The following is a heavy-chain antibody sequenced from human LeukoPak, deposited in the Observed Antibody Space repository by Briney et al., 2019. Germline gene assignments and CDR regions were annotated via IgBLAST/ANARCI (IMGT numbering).Heavy chain of an antibody. J-gene: IGHJ5*02. Sequence: SETLSLTCTVSGASISSYYWGRIRQPPGTGLEWIGRIYYSGSTYYNPSLKSRVTISVDTSKNQFSLKLSSVTAADTAVYYCAAVVRSGSHNWFDPWGQGTLVTVSS. V-gene: IGHV4-39*01. D-gene: IGHD3-10*01. CDR2: IYYSGST. CDR3: AAVVRSGSHNWFDP. CDR1: GASISSYY.